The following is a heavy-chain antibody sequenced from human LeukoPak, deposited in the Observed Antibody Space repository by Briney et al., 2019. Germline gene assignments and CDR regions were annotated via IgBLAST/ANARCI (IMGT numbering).Heavy chain of an antibody. D-gene: IGHD3-10*01. J-gene: IGHJ4*02. V-gene: IGHV1-46*01. Sequence: ASVTVSFKASGYTFTSYYMHWVRQAPGQGLEWMGLINPSGGSTSYAQKFQGRVTMTRDTSTSTVYMELSSLRSEDTAVYYCARDASAYGSGEFFDYWSQGTLVTVSS. CDR2: INPSGGST. CDR1: GYTFTSYY. CDR3: ARDASAYGSGEFFDY.